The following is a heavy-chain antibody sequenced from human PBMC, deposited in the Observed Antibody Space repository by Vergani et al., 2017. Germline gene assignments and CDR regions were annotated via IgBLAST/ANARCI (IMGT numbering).Heavy chain of an antibody. D-gene: IGHD2-8*02. J-gene: IGHJ6*03. CDR1: GYTFTSYG. CDR3: ARDNVGDYWSYYYYEDV. CDR2: ISAYNGNT. V-gene: IGHV1-18*01. Sequence: QVQLVQSGAEVKKPGASVKVSCKASGYTFTSYGISWVRQAPGQGLEWMGWISAYNGNTNYAQKLQGRVTMTTDTSTSTAYMELRSLRSDDTAVYYCARDNVGDYWSYYYYEDVWGKGSTVTVSS.